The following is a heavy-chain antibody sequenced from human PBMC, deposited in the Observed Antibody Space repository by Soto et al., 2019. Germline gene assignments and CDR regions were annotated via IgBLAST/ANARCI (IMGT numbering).Heavy chain of an antibody. Sequence: EVQLLESGGGLVQPGGSLRLSCAASGFTFSSYTMSWVRQAPGKGLEWVSTISGSGGSTYYADSVKGRFTISRDNSKNTMYLQIKSQRAEDKAVYYCAKAQLDCSITSCFLGYWGQGTLVTVSS. D-gene: IGHD2-2*01. CDR1: GFTFSSYT. CDR3: AKAQLDCSITSCFLGY. J-gene: IGHJ4*02. V-gene: IGHV3-23*01. CDR2: ISGSGGST.